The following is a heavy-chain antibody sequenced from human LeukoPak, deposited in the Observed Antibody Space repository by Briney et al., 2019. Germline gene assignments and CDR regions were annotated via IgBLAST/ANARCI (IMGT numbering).Heavy chain of an antibody. J-gene: IGHJ4*02. V-gene: IGHV3-53*01. CDR2: IYNDGRT. D-gene: IGHD5-12*01. CDR1: GFTVSSNY. Sequence: GGSLRLSCAASGFTVSSNYMSWVRQAPGKGLEWASVIYNDGRTYYADSVKGRFIISKDTSRNTVLLQMNNLRADDTAVYYCARESGYAVGDFWGRGTLVIVSS. CDR3: ARESGYAVGDF.